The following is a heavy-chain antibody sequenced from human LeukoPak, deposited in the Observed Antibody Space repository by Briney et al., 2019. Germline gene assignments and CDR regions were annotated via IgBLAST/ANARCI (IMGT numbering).Heavy chain of an antibody. CDR3: ARDLLEWYFDY. V-gene: IGHV3-74*01. Sequence: PGGSLRLSCAASGFTFSRYWMRWVRQAPGKGLVWVARINSDGISTSYADSVKGRFTISRDNSKNTLYLQMNSLRAEDTAVYYCARDLLEWYFDYWGQGALVTVSS. D-gene: IGHD3-3*01. CDR2: INSDGIST. J-gene: IGHJ4*02. CDR1: GFTFSRYW.